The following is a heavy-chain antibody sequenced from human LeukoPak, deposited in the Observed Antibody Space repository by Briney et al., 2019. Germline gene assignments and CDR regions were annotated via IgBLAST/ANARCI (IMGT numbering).Heavy chain of an antibody. D-gene: IGHD3-22*01. CDR3: ARVDGSADY. J-gene: IGHJ4*02. Sequence: SVKASCKASGGTFSSYAISWVRQAPGQGLEWMGGIIPIFGTANYAQKFQGRVTMTTDTSTSTAYMELSSLRSEDTAVYFCARVDGSADYWGQGTLVTVSS. CDR1: GGTFSSYA. V-gene: IGHV1-69*05. CDR2: IIPIFGTA.